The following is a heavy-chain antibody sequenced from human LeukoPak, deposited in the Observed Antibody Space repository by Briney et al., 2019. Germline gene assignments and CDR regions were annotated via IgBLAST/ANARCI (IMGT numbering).Heavy chain of an antibody. J-gene: IGHJ6*02. CDR2: IKQDGSEK. V-gene: IGHV3-7*01. CDR1: GFTSSSYW. Sequence: GGSLRLSCAASGFTSSSYWMSWVRQAPGKGLEWVANIKQDGSEKYYVDSVKGRFTISRDNAKNSLYLQMNSLRAEDTAVYYCARELTIFGVVRPYYYYGMDVWGQGTTVTVSS. CDR3: ARELTIFGVVRPYYYYGMDV. D-gene: IGHD3-3*01.